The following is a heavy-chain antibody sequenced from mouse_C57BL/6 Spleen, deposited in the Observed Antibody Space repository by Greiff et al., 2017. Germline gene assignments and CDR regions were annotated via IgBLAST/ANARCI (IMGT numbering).Heavy chain of an antibody. V-gene: IGHV1-53*01. CDR3: ARNWDYYGTVFDV. CDR2: INPSDGGT. J-gene: IGHJ1*03. CDR1: GYTFTSYW. D-gene: IGHD1-1*01. Sequence: QVQLQQPGTELVKPGASVKLSCKASGYTFTSYWMHWVKQRPGQGLEWIGNINPSDGGTNYNEKFKSKATLTVDKSSSTAYMQLNSLTSEYSAVYYCARNWDYYGTVFDVWGTGTTVTVSS.